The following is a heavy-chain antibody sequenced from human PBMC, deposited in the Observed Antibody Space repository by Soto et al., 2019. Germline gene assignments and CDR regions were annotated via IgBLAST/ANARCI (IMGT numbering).Heavy chain of an antibody. J-gene: IGHJ5*02. CDR1: FC. V-gene: IGHV4-30-4*06. CDR3: ARSGLRYHASSEACFDP. CDR2: IYYSGST. D-gene: IGHD3-22*01. Sequence: FCGSRIIQNPGKGLEWIGYIYYSGSTYYNPSLKSRVTISVDTSKNQFSLKLSSVPAADTAVYYCARSGLRYHASSEACFDPSGQGTLVTLPS.